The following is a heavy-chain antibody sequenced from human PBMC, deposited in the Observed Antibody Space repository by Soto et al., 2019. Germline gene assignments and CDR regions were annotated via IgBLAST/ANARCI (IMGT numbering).Heavy chain of an antibody. Sequence: SETLSLTCTVSGGSISSGGYYWSWIRQHPGKGLEWIGYIYYSGTTFYNPSLKSRLTLSVDTSKSPFSLKLSSVTAADTAVYYCARDRIVGSGDAYYTQNAFDIWGQGTMVTVSS. D-gene: IGHD2-15*01. CDR1: GGSISSGGYY. CDR2: IYYSGTT. J-gene: IGHJ3*02. CDR3: ARDRIVGSGDAYYTQNAFDI. V-gene: IGHV4-31*03.